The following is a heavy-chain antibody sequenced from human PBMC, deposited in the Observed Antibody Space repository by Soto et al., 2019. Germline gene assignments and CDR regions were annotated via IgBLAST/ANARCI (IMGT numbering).Heavy chain of an antibody. D-gene: IGHD1-1*01. CDR3: ARLAYDNVWNSYYFDL. J-gene: IGHJ4*02. Sequence: TSETLSLTCSVSGASVSRNYWGWVRQTPGKGLEFIGHVRHTGDTTESPSLKSRIVLSIDTSSNRSSLKVFSMTAADTAVYFCARLAYDNVWNSYYFDLWGQGTLVTVSS. CDR2: VRHTGDT. V-gene: IGHV4-59*02. CDR1: GASVSRNY.